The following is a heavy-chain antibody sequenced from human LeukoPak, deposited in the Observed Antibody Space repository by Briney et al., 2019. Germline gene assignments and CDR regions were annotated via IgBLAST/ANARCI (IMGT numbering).Heavy chain of an antibody. CDR3: ARLDSSGYYVDY. J-gene: IGHJ4*02. D-gene: IGHD3-22*01. Sequence: SETLSLTCTVSGGSIGSNSYYWGWIRQPPGKGLEWIGNIYYSGSAYCNPSLKSRVTISVDTSKNQFSLNLSSVTAADTAVYYCARLDSSGYYVDYWGQGTLVTVSS. CDR2: IYYSGSA. V-gene: IGHV4-39*01. CDR1: GGSIGSNSYY.